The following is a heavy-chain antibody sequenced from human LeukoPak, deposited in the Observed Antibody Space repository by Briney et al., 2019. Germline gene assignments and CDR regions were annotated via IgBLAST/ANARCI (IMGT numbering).Heavy chain of an antibody. CDR1: GGSISSGGYY. CDR2: IYYSGST. Sequence: PSETLSLTCTVSGGSISSGGYYWSWIRQHPGTGLEWIGYIYYSGSTYYNPSLKSRVTISVDTSKNQFSLKLSSVTAADTAVYYCARGRHSYGYWYYFDYWGQGTLVTVSS. CDR3: ARGRHSYGYWYYFDY. J-gene: IGHJ4*02. V-gene: IGHV4-31*03. D-gene: IGHD5-18*01.